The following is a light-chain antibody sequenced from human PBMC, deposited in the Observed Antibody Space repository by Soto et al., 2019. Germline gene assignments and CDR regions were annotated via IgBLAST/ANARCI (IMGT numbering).Light chain of an antibody. CDR2: EVS. Sequence: QSVLTQPPSVSGSPGQSVTISCTGTSSDVGSYNRVSWYQQPPGTAPKLMIYEVSNRPSGVPDRFSGSKSGNTASLTISGLQAEDEADYYCSSYTSSSTPLVVFGGGTKVTVL. V-gene: IGLV2-18*02. J-gene: IGLJ2*01. CDR1: SSDVGSYNR. CDR3: SSYTSSSTPLVV.